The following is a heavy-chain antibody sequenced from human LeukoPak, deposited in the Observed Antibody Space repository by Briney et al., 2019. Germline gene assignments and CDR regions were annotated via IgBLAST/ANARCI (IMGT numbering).Heavy chain of an antibody. J-gene: IGHJ4*02. D-gene: IGHD4-17*01. CDR2: ISYDGSNK. V-gene: IGHV3-30*18. Sequence: GRSLRLSCAASGFTFSSYAMHWVRQAPGKGLEWVAFISYDGSNKYFPDSVKGRFTISRDNSKNTLHLQMNSLRVEDTAVYYCAKGRAKATVTTGDHWGQGTLATVSS. CDR3: AKGRAKATVTTGDH. CDR1: GFTFSSYA.